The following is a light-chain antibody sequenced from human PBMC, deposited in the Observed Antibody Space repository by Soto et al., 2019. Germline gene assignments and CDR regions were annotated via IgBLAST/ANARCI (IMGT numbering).Light chain of an antibody. V-gene: IGKV3-20*01. CDR1: QRISISY. CDR3: QQYNDWPPIT. Sequence: EIVLTQSPDTLSLSPGERATLSCRASQRISISYLAWFQQKPGQAPRLLIYGASGRATGIPDRFSGSGSGTDFTLTINRLEPEDSAVYYCQQYNDWPPITFGQGTRLEIK. J-gene: IGKJ5*01. CDR2: GAS.